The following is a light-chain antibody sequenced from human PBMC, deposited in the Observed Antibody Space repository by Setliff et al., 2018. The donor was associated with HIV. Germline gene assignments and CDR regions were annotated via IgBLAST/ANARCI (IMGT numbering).Light chain of an antibody. CDR3: SSYTSSNTSYV. CDR2: EVT. V-gene: IGLV2-14*01. J-gene: IGLJ1*01. Sequence: QSVLTQPASVSGSPGQSITISCTGTSSDVGGYSYVSWYQQHPGKAPKLIIYEVTNRPSGVSNRFSGSKSGNTASLTISGLQAEDEADYYCSSYTSSNTSYVFGAGTKVTVL. CDR1: SSDVGGYSY.